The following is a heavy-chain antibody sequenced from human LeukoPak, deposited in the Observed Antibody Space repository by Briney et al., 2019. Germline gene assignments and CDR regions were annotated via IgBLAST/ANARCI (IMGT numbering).Heavy chain of an antibody. V-gene: IGHV1-8*01. CDR3: ARVLGSISH. CDR2: MNPKSGNT. J-gene: IGHJ4*02. CDR1: GYTFSTCD. D-gene: IGHD4/OR15-4a*01. Sequence: ASVKVSCKASGYTFSTCDINWVRQATGQGLEWMGWMNPKSGNTGFADKFQGRVTMTRDTSISTAYMELSSPTSEDTAVYYCARVLGSISHWGQGTLVTVSS.